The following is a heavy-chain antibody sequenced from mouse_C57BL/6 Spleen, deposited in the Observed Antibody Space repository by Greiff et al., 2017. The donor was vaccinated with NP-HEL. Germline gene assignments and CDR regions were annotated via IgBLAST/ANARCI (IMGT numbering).Heavy chain of an antibody. CDR3: ARGGIYYDYDEYFDY. Sequence: QVQLKQSGAELVKPGASVKLSCKASGYTFTSYWMHWVKQRPGQGLEWIGMIHPNSGSTNYNEKFKSKATLTVDKSSSTAYMQLSSLTSEDSAVYYCARGGIYYDYDEYFDYWGQGTTLTVSS. CDR2: IHPNSGST. J-gene: IGHJ2*01. D-gene: IGHD2-4*01. CDR1: GYTFTSYW. V-gene: IGHV1-64*01.